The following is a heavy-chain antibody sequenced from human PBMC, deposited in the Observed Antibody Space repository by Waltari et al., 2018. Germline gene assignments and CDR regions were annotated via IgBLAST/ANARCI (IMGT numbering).Heavy chain of an antibody. Sequence: EVQLVESGGGLVQPGGSLRLSCAASGFIFHKSWRSGFRQDPAKGLEWVANIKQDGSEKFYVDSVKGRFTISRDNAKNSVYLQMDSLRAEDTAVYYCAIIRSSSIESWGQGTLVTVSS. CDR1: GFIFHKSW. J-gene: IGHJ4*02. D-gene: IGHD6-6*01. CDR2: IKQDGSEK. CDR3: AIIRSSSIES. V-gene: IGHV3-7*02.